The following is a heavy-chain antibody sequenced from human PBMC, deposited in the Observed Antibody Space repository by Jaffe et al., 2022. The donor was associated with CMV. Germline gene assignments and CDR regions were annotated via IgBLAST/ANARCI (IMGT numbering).Heavy chain of an antibody. J-gene: IGHJ6*03. CDR3: ARGALLKYSNYYYYYYMDV. D-gene: IGHD4-4*01. V-gene: IGHV4-34*01. CDR1: GGSFSGYY. Sequence: QVQLQQWGAGLLKPSETLSLTCAVYGGSFSGYYWSWIRQPPGKGLEWIGEINHSGSTNYNPSLKSRVTISVDTSKNQFSLKLSSVTAADTAVYYCARGALLKYSNYYYYYYMDVWGKGTTVTVSS. CDR2: INHSGST.